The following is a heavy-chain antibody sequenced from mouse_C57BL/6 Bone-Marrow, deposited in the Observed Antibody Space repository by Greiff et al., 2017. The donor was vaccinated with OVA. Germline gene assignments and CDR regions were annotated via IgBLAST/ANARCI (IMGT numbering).Heavy chain of an antibody. V-gene: IGHV14-4*01. J-gene: IGHJ2*01. Sequence: VQLQQSGAELVRPGASVKLSCTASGFNIKDDYMHWVQQRPEQGLEWIGWIDPENGDTEYASKFQGKATITADTSSNPAYLQLSSLTSEDTAVYYCTTFITTVVATDDYFDYWGQGTTLTVSS. CDR2: IDPENGDT. CDR1: GFNIKDDY. D-gene: IGHD1-1*01. CDR3: TTFITTVVATDDYFDY.